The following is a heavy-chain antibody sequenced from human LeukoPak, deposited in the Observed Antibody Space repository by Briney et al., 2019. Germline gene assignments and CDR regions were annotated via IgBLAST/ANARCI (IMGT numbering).Heavy chain of an antibody. V-gene: IGHV3-20*04. CDR3: ARDRAFGKYYLDY. Sequence: GGSLRLSCAASGFTFDDYGMSWVRQAPGKGLEWVSGINWNGGSTGYADSVKGRFTISRDNSKNTLYLQMNSLRAEDTAVYYCARDRAFGKYYLDYWGQGTLVTVSS. D-gene: IGHD2/OR15-2a*01. CDR2: INWNGGST. CDR1: GFTFDDYG. J-gene: IGHJ4*02.